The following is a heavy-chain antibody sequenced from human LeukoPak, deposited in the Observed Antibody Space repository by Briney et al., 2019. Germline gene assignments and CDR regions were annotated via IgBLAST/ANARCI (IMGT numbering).Heavy chain of an antibody. J-gene: IGHJ4*02. Sequence: PSETLSLTCTVSGGSISSYYWSWIRQPPGKGLEWIGYIYYSGSTNYNPSLKSRVTISVDTSKNQFSLKLSSVTAADTAVYYCARGDGGNQFDYWGQGTLATVSS. CDR3: ARGDGGNQFDY. CDR2: IYYSGST. V-gene: IGHV4-59*01. D-gene: IGHD3-10*01. CDR1: GGSISSYY.